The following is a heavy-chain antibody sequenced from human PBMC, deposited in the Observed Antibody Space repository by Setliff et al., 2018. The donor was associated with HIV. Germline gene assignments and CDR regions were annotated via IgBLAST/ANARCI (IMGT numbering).Heavy chain of an antibody. CDR2: MMPSSGNT. Sequence: ASVKVSCKASGYTFTSYDINWVRQATGQGLEWMGWMMPSSGNTGYAQKFQGRLTMTRNTSISTAYMELSGLISEDAAVYYCARDPGYKSSWYGAFDIWGQGTMVTVSS. CDR1: GYTFTSYD. V-gene: IGHV1-8*02. J-gene: IGHJ3*02. CDR3: ARDPGYKSSWYGAFDI. D-gene: IGHD6-13*01.